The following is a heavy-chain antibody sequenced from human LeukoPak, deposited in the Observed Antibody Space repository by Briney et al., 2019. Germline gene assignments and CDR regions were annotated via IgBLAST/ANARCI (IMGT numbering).Heavy chain of an antibody. CDR3: ARDQYCSGGSCYPYFDY. Sequence: ASVKVSCKASGYTFTGYYMHWVRQAPGQGLEWMGWINPNSGGTNYAQKFQGRVTMTRDTSISTAYMELSRLRSYDTAVYYCARDQYCSGGSCYPYFDYWGQGTLVTVSS. D-gene: IGHD2-15*01. CDR2: INPNSGGT. CDR1: GYTFTGYY. V-gene: IGHV1-2*02. J-gene: IGHJ4*02.